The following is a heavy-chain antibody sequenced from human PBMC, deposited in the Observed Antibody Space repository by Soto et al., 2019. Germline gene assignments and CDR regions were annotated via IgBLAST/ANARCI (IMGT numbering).Heavy chain of an antibody. CDR3: ARKEYYSDY. CDR1: GGSISGSF. Sequence: PETLSLTCTVSGGSISGSFWTWIRQPPGKGLEWIGYISHTGITNYNSSLKSRVTMSVDTSKNQFSLRVSSLTAADTAVYYCARKEYYSDYWGQGILVTGSS. V-gene: IGHV4-59*01. CDR2: ISHTGIT. J-gene: IGHJ4*02. D-gene: IGHD3-10*01.